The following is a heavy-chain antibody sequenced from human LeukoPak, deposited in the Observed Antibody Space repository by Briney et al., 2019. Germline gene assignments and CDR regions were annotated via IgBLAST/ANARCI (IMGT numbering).Heavy chain of an antibody. D-gene: IGHD3-10*01. CDR3: AKDVLGEDNWFDP. Sequence: GGSLRLSCAASGFTFSTSAMTWVRQAPGKGLEWVSGISGSGVTDYADSVKGRFTISRDNSKNTLYLQMNSLRAEDTAVYYCAKDVLGEDNWFDPWGQGTPVTVSS. CDR1: GFTFSTSA. CDR2: ISGSGVT. J-gene: IGHJ5*02. V-gene: IGHV3-23*01.